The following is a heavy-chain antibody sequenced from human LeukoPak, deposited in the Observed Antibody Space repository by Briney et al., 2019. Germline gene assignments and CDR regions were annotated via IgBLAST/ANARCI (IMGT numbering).Heavy chain of an antibody. Sequence: GGSLRLSCAAPGFTFSSYAMSWVRQAPGKGLEWVSAISGSGGSTYYADSVKGRFTISRDNSKNTLYLQMNSLRAEDTAVYYCAKWGLYCSSTSCYAPFQHWGQGTLVTVSS. CDR1: GFTFSSYA. CDR2: ISGSGGST. CDR3: AKWGLYCSSTSCYAPFQH. V-gene: IGHV3-23*01. D-gene: IGHD2-2*01. J-gene: IGHJ1*01.